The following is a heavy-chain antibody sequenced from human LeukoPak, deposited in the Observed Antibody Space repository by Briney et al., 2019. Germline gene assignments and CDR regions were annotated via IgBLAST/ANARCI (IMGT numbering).Heavy chain of an antibody. CDR3: ARCNDYGDYSSAFDI. CDR1: GFTFSSHW. CDR2: IIGDGSST. V-gene: IGHV3-74*01. D-gene: IGHD4-17*01. Sequence: GGSLRLSCAASGFTFSSHWMHWVRHAPGKGLVWVSRIIGDGSSTSYADSVKGRFTISRDNSKNTLYLQMNSLRAEDTAVYYCARCNDYGDYSSAFDIWGQGTMVTVSS. J-gene: IGHJ3*02.